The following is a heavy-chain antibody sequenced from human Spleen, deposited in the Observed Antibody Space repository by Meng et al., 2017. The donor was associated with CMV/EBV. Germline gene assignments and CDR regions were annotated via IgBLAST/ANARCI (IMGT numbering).Heavy chain of an antibody. J-gene: IGHJ6*01. D-gene: IGHD4-11*01. CDR2: ISSSTSTT. CDR1: GFTFSSYS. V-gene: IGHV3-48*04. Sequence: GESLKISCAASGFTFSSYSMNWVRQAPGKGLEWVSYISSSTSTTDYADSVKGQFTISRNNAKNSLYLQMNSLRAEDTAVYYCARDRRLQFYQYYGMDVWGQGTTVTVSS. CDR3: ARDRRLQFYQYYGMDV.